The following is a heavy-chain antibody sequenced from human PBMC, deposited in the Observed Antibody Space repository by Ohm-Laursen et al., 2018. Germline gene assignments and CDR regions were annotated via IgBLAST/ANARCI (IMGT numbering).Heavy chain of an antibody. Sequence: SLRLSCAASGLTFSYYWMHGVRQAPGKGLVWVSHIKNDGSTTTYADSVKGRFTISRDNARNTLYLEMNSLRAEDTAVYYCTRGRSPQFDAFDIWGQGTMVTVFS. V-gene: IGHV3-74*01. J-gene: IGHJ3*02. CDR3: TRGRSPQFDAFDI. CDR1: GLTFSYYW. D-gene: IGHD5-24*01. CDR2: IKNDGSTT.